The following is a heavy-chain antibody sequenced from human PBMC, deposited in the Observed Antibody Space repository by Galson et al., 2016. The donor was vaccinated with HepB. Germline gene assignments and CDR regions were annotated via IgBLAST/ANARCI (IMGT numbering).Heavy chain of an antibody. D-gene: IGHD3-22*01. CDR3: AKSSGYYFVDSFDM. CDR1: GFTFSDFG. J-gene: IGHJ3*02. CDR2: INWNGGTP. V-gene: IGHV3-20*04. Sequence: SLRLSCAASGFTFSDFGMHWVRQVPGKGLEWVSGINWNGGTPNYVDSVKGRYTISSDNAKNSLYLQMNSLRAGDTALYYCAKSSGYYFVDSFDMWGQGTMVTVSS.